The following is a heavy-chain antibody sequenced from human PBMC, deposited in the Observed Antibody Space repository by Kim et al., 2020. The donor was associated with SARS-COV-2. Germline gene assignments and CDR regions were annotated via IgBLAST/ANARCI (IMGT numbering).Heavy chain of an antibody. CDR3: ARGRPWYNCAFDY. V-gene: IGHV3-74*01. Sequence: GGSLRLSCAVSDFIFSNYWMHWVRQVPGKGLVWVSRINNDGIGTSYADPVKGRFTISRDNAKNTLYLQMNSLRAEDTAVYYCARGRPWYNCAFDYWGQG. CDR1: DFIFSNYW. CDR2: INNDGIGT. J-gene: IGHJ4*02. D-gene: IGHD1-20*01.